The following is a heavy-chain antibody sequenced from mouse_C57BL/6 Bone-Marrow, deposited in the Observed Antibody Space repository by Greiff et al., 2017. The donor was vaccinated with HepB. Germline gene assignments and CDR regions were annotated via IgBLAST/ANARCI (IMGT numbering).Heavy chain of an antibody. V-gene: IGHV14-4*01. CDR2: IDPENGDT. Sequence: EVKLMESGAELVRPGASVKLSCTASGFNIKDDYMHWVKQRPEQGLEWIGWIDPENGDTEYASKFQGKATITADTSSNTAYLQLSSLTSEDTAVYYCTSYGNYAYFDYWGQGTTLTVSS. D-gene: IGHD2-1*01. CDR3: TSYGNYAYFDY. CDR1: GFNIKDDY. J-gene: IGHJ2*01.